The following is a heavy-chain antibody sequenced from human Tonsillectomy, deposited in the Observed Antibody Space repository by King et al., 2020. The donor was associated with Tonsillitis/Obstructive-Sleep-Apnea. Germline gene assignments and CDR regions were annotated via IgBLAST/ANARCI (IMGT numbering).Heavy chain of an antibody. Sequence: VQLVESGGGLIQPWGSLRLSCAASGFTVSSSDMSWVRQAPGKGLEWVSIIYSGGTTYYADSVKGRFTISRDNSKNTLYLQMNSLRAEDTAGYYSAKGYCDITSPVGAFDIWGQGTMVTVPS. CDR2: IYSGGTT. CDR3: AKGYCDITSPVGAFDI. J-gene: IGHJ3*02. CDR1: GFTVSSSD. D-gene: IGHD2-2*01. V-gene: IGHV3-53*01.